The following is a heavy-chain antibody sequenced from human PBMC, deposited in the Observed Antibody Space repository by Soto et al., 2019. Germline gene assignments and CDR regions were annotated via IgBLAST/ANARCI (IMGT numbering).Heavy chain of an antibody. CDR3: ARGYCRGDYCHRGDY. CDR1: GYTFTNYG. J-gene: IGHJ4*02. Sequence: QVQLVQSGAEVKKPGASVKVSCKASGYTFTNYGISWVRQAPGQGLEWLGWINTYNSNTKSAQKLQVRVTLTTDPSATTAYMELRSLRSDDTAIYYCARGYCRGDYCHRGDYWGQGTLVTVSS. D-gene: IGHD2-21*01. V-gene: IGHV1-18*01. CDR2: INTYNSNT.